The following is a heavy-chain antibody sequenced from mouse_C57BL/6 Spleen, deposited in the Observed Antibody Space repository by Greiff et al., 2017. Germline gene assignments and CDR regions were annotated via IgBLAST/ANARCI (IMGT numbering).Heavy chain of an antibody. CDR1: GYTFTSYW. J-gene: IGHJ3*01. V-gene: IGHV1-53*01. Sequence: VQLQQPGTELVKPGASVKLSCKASGYTFTSYWMHWVKQRPGQGLEWLGNINPSNGGTNYNEKFKSKATLTVDNSSSTAYMQLSRLTSADSAVYDCARSDGSGYAAWFAYWGQGTLVTVSA. CDR2: INPSNGGT. D-gene: IGHD3-2*02. CDR3: ARSDGSGYAAWFAY.